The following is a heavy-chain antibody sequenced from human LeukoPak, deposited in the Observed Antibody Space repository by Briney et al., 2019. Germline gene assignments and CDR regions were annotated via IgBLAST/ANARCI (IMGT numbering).Heavy chain of an antibody. CDR2: ITASGSIT. J-gene: IGHJ6*03. CDR3: AKGTGSHYFYYYMDV. D-gene: IGHD6-19*01. CDR1: GFSYITYA. Sequence: GGSLRLSCAASGFSYITYAMSSVRRAPGKGLEWVAAITASGSITYHADSVKGRFTVSRDNPKKTMYLQMDSLRVADTAVYYCAKGTGSHYFYYYMDVWGKGATVSVS. V-gene: IGHV3-23*01.